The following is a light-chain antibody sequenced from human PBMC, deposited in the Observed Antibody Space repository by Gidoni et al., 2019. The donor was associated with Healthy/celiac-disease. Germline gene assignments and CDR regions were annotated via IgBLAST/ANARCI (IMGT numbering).Light chain of an antibody. CDR2: GAS. CDR3: QQYGTSPPT. J-gene: IGKJ1*01. Sequence: EIVLTQSPGTLSLSPGERATLSCRASQSVTSSYLAWYQQKPGQAPRLLIFGASSRATGIPDRFSGSESGTDFTLTISRLEPEDFAVYSCQQYGTSPPTFGPGTKVEIK. CDR1: QSVTSSY. V-gene: IGKV3-20*01.